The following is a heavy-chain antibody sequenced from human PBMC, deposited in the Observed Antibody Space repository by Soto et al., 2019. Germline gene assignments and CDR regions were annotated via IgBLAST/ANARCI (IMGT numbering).Heavy chain of an antibody. CDR2: IYYSGST. D-gene: IGHD7-27*01. Sequence: ASETLSLTCTVSGGSISSYYWSWIRQPPGKGLEWIGYIYYSGSTNYNPSLKSRVTISVDTSKNQFSLKLSSVTAADTAVYYCARAAPNRDNWGSHYLDYWGQGTLVTVSS. J-gene: IGHJ4*02. CDR3: ARAAPNRDNWGSHYLDY. CDR1: GGSISSYY. V-gene: IGHV4-59*01.